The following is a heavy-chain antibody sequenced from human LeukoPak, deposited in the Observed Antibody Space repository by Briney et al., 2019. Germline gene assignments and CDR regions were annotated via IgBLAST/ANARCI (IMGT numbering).Heavy chain of an antibody. V-gene: IGHV3-74*01. Sequence: GGSLRLSCAASGFTFSSYWMHWVRQAPGKGLVWVSRINSDGSSTSYADSVKGRFAISRDSAKNTLYLQMNSLRAEDTAVYYCARSGAYGDYGYWGQGTLVTVSS. J-gene: IGHJ4*02. D-gene: IGHD4-17*01. CDR1: GFTFSSYW. CDR2: INSDGSST. CDR3: ARSGAYGDYGY.